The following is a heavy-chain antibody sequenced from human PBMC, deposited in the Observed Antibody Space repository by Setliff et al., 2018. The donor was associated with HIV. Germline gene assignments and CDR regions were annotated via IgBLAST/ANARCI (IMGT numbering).Heavy chain of an antibody. CDR2: INPNSGGT. D-gene: IGHD2-8*01. CDR1: GYTFTGYY. J-gene: IGHJ3*01. Sequence: ASVKVSCKASGYTFTGYYMHWVRQAPGQGLEWMGWINPNSGGTNYAQKFQGWVTMTRDRSISTAHMELSRLRSDDTAVYYCATKVYCTNGVCLDAFDVWGQGTMVTVSS. CDR3: ATKVYCTNGVCLDAFDV. V-gene: IGHV1-2*04.